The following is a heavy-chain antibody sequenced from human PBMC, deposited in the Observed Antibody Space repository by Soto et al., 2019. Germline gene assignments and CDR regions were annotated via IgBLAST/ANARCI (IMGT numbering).Heavy chain of an antibody. CDR1: GFTFSSYA. CDR2: ISYDGSNK. V-gene: IGHV3-30-3*01. Sequence: QVQLVESGGGVVQPGRSLRLSCAASGFTFSSYAMHWVRQAPGKGLEWVAVISYDGSNKYYADSVKGRFTISRDNSKNTLDLQMNSLRAEDTAVYYCARALTYCSGGSCYFDTSYYYYGMDVWGQGTTVTVSS. CDR3: ARALTYCSGGSCYFDTSYYYYGMDV. J-gene: IGHJ6*02. D-gene: IGHD2-15*01.